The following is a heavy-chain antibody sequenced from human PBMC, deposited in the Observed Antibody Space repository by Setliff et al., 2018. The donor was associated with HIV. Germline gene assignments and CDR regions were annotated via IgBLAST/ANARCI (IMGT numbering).Heavy chain of an antibody. J-gene: IGHJ5*02. CDR2: IYYSGSP. D-gene: IGHD3-3*01. CDR3: ARGRAETYYDFWGGYSNWFDP. Sequence: PSETLSLTCTVSGGSISSSNNYWGWIRQPPGKGLEWIGSIYYSGSPHYNPSLKSRVTISVDTSKNHFSLNLSSVTAADTAVFYCARGRAETYYDFWGGYSNWFDPWGQGTLVTVSS. V-gene: IGHV4-39*02. CDR1: GGSISSSNNY.